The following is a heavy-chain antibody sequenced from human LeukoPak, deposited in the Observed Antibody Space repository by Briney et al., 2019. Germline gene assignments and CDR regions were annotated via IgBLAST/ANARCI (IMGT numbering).Heavy chain of an antibody. J-gene: IGHJ4*02. V-gene: IGHV1-69*04. Sequence: SVKVSCKASGGTFSSYAISWVRRAPGQGLEWMGRIIPILGITNYAQKFQGRVTITADKSTSTAYMELSSLRSEDTAVYYCARGISSSFSDYWGQGTLVTVSS. CDR2: IIPILGIT. CDR1: GGTFSSYA. D-gene: IGHD6-13*01. CDR3: ARGISSSFSDY.